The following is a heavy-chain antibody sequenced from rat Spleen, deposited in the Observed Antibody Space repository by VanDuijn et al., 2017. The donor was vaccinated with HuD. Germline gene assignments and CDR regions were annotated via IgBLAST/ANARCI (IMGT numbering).Heavy chain of an antibody. CDR2: ISYDGSST. D-gene: IGHD1-12*03. J-gene: IGHJ3*01. CDR1: GFTFSDYY. CDR3: ATRGWLWGFAY. V-gene: IGHV5-7*01. Sequence: EVQLVESGGASVQPGRSLKLSCAASGFTFSDYYMAWVRQAPTKGLEWVATISYDGSSTYYRDSVKGRFTISRDNAKSTLYLQMDSLRSEDTATYYCATRGWLWGFAYWGQGTLVTVSS.